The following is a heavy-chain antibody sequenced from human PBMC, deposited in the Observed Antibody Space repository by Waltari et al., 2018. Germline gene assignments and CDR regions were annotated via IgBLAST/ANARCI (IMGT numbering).Heavy chain of an antibody. CDR3: AESDSGSWQYFFNS. J-gene: IGHJ4*02. CDR1: AGSVRGHY. D-gene: IGHD6-19*01. V-gene: IGHV4-4*07. CDR2: VNSTGAA. Sequence: QMKLLESGPGLVKPSETLSLTCTVPAGSVRGHYWSWIRQPAGKGLEWIGRVNSTGAANYNPSLGRRATISVDTTKKQVSLMLTSVTAADTAMYFCAESDSGSWQYFFNSWGPGALVTVSS.